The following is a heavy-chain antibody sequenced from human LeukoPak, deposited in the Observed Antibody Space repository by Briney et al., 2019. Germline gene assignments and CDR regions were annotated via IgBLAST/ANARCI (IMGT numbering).Heavy chain of an antibody. CDR1: GFTFKTYS. V-gene: IGHV3-9*01. CDR3: ANRGGT. J-gene: IGHJ5*02. Sequence: GGSLRLSCAASGFTFKTYSMNWVRQAPGKGLEWVSGISWNSGSIGYADSVKGRFTISRDNAKNSLYLQMNSLRAEDTALYYCANRGGTWGQGTLVTVSS. D-gene: IGHD4-23*01. CDR2: ISWNSGSI.